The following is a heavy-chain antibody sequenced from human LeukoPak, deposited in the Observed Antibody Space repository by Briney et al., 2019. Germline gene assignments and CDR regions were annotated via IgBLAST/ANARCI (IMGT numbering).Heavy chain of an antibody. CDR2: ISSSGSTI. V-gene: IGHV3-48*04. Sequence: GGSLRLSCAASGFTFSSYAMSWVRQAPGKGLEWVSYISSSGSTIYYADSVKGRFTISRDNAKNSLYLQMNSLRAEDTAVYYCARGGGTVTTDWFDPWGQGTLVTVSS. CDR1: GFTFSSYA. CDR3: ARGGGTVTTDWFDP. J-gene: IGHJ5*02. D-gene: IGHD4-17*01.